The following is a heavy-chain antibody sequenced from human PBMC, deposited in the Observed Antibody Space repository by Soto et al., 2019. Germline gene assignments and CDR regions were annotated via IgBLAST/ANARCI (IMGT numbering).Heavy chain of an antibody. CDR1: GFTFDDYS. J-gene: IGHJ6*02. Sequence: PGGSLRLSXAASGFTFDDYSMHWVRQRPGKGLEWVCLISWDGRSTYYEDSVRGRFTISRDDSKNSLYLQMNGLKNEDTALYYCAKVRLRYHFFDLDVWGQGTTVTVSS. V-gene: IGHV3-43*01. D-gene: IGHD4-17*01. CDR3: AKVRLRYHFFDLDV. CDR2: ISWDGRST.